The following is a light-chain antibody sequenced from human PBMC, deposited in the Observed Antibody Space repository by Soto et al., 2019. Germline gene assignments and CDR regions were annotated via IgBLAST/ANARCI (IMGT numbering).Light chain of an antibody. CDR1: SSDVGGYNY. CDR3: SSYTSSTTIVV. V-gene: IGLV2-14*01. Sequence: QAALTQPASVSGSPGQSITISCTGTSSDVGGYNYVSWYQQHPGKAPKLMIYEVSNRPSGVSNRFSGSKSGTTASLTISGLQAEDAADHYCSSYTSSTTIVVVGAGTKLTVL. CDR2: EVS. J-gene: IGLJ2*01.